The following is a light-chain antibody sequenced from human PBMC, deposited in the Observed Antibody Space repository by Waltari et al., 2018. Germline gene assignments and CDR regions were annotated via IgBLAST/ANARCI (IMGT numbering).Light chain of an antibody. V-gene: IGLV1-47*02. CDR2: TND. J-gene: IGLJ2*01. CDR1: SSNIGSNY. CDR3: AAWDDTLSAVV. Sequence: QSVLTQPPSTSGPPGQRVTISCSGSSSNIGSNYVYWYQHLPGTAPKLLIYTNDQRPSGVPDRFSGSKSGTSASLAISGLQSDDESDYFCAAWDDTLSAVVFGGGTKLTVL.